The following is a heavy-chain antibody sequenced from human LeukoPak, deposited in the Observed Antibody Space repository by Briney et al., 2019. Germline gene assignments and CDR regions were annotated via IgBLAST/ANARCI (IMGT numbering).Heavy chain of an antibody. CDR2: IRDSGEA. V-gene: IGHV3-66*03. CDR3: ARDRAANQDWVEFNP. D-gene: IGHD3/OR15-3a*01. CDR1: GFRVSDYY. Sequence: GGSLGLSCAVSGFRVSDYYMSWVRQAPGKGLEWVGLIRDSGEAFYADFARGRFAISRDESENTLYLQMNSLRVEDTAVYFCARDRAANQDWVEFNPWGQGTPVIVSS. J-gene: IGHJ5*02.